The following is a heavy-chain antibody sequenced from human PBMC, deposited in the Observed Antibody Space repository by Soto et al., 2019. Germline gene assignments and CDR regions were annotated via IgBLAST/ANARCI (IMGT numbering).Heavy chain of an antibody. CDR1: GYTFTSYG. CDR3: ASQVATPYCYYGMDV. CDR2: ISAYNGNT. D-gene: IGHD5-12*01. J-gene: IGHJ6*02. Sequence: QVQLVQSGAEVKKPGASVKVSCKASGYTFTSYGISWVRQAPGQGLEWMGWISAYNGNTNYAQKLQGRVTMTTDTSTSPAYMELRSLRSDDTAVYYCASQVATPYCYYGMDVWGQGTTVTVSS. V-gene: IGHV1-18*01.